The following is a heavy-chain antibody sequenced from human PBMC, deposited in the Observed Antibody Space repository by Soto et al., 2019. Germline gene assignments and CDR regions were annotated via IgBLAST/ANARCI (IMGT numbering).Heavy chain of an antibody. CDR1: GYTFTGYY. D-gene: IGHD3-22*01. CDR2: INPNSGGT. V-gene: IGHV1-2*04. Sequence: ASVKVSCKASGYTFTGYYMHWVRQAPGQGLEWMGWINPNSGGTNYAQKFQGWVTMTRDTSISTAYMELSRLRSDDTAVYYCARAKWFRYYGMDVWGQGTTVTVYS. CDR3: ARAKWFRYYGMDV. J-gene: IGHJ6*02.